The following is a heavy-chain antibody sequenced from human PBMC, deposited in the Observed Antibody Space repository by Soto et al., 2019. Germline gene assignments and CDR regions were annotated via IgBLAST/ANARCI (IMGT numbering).Heavy chain of an antibody. Sequence: SETLSLTCTVSGGSITSSSHYWGWIRQPPGKGLECIGNIYYDGNTYYNPSLKSRVTISLDTSKNQFSLKLTSVTAADTAVYYCVRRHGLTIDAYYWGQGTLVTVSS. J-gene: IGHJ4*02. V-gene: IGHV4-39*01. D-gene: IGHD3-10*01. CDR2: IYYDGNT. CDR3: VRRHGLTIDAYY. CDR1: GGSITSSSHY.